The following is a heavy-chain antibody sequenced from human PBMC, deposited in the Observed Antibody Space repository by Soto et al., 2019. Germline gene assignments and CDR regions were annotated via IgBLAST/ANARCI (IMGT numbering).Heavy chain of an antibody. CDR1: GFNFNSYT. CDR2: ISSSGYI. V-gene: IGHV3-21*01. CDR3: ARDCSGGRCSPGMDV. J-gene: IGHJ6*02. D-gene: IGHD2-15*01. Sequence: GGSLRLSCAASGFNFNSYTINWVRQAPGKRLEWLSSISSSGYIFSTDSVRGRFTISRDNAKNSVYLQINSLRAEDTAVYFCARDCSGGRCSPGMDVWGQGTTVAVSS.